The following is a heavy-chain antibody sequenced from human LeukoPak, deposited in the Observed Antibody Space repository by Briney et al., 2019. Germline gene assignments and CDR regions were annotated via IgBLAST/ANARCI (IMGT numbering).Heavy chain of an antibody. V-gene: IGHV3-33*08. CDR1: GFTFSSYA. CDR3: ARSNNAFNY. J-gene: IGHJ4*02. CDR2: IWHDGSEK. D-gene: IGHD1/OR15-1a*01. Sequence: GGSLRLSCAASGFTFSSYAMHWVRQAPGKGLEWVAVIWHDGSEKYYADSVKDRFTISRDNSKNTLYLQMNSLRAEDTAVYFCARSNNAFNYWGQGSLVTVSS.